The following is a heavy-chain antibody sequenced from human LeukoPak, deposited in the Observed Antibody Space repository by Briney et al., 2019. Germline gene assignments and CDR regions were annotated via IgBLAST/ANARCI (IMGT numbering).Heavy chain of an antibody. D-gene: IGHD3-3*01. Sequence: GGSLRLSCAASGFTFSTYAMSWVRQAPGKGLEWVSGISGSGGSTYYADSVKGRFTISRDNSKNTLYLQMNSLRAEDTAVYYCATSDDFWSGFSDYWGQGTLVTVSS. CDR1: GFTFSTYA. CDR2: ISGSGGST. CDR3: ATSDDFWSGFSDY. V-gene: IGHV3-23*01. J-gene: IGHJ4*02.